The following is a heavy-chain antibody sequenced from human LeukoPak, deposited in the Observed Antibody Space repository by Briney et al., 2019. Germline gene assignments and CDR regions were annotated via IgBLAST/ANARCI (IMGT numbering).Heavy chain of an antibody. Sequence: SGGSLSLSCAPSGFTFSSYPMTWVHKAPGQGLEWVSTISGGGSGTYYADSVRGRFTISSNNAKNSLYLQMNSLRAGDTAVYYCASAGPSGYWGQGTLVTVSS. CDR3: ASAGPSGY. D-gene: IGHD3-10*01. CDR2: ISGGGSGT. J-gene: IGHJ4*02. V-gene: IGHV3-23*01. CDR1: GFTFSSYP.